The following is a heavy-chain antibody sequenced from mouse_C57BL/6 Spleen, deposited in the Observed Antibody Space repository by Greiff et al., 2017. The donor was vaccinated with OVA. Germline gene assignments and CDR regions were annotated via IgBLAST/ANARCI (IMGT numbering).Heavy chain of an antibody. CDR2: IYPGDGDT. V-gene: IGHV1-82*01. Sequence: QVQLQQSGPELVKPGASVKISCKASGYAFSSSWMNWVKQRPGKGLEWIGRIYPGDGDTNYNGKFKGKATLTADKSSSTAYMQLSSLTSEDSAVYFCARGYFDVWGTGTTVTVSS. J-gene: IGHJ1*03. CDR3: ARGYFDV. CDR1: GYAFSSSW.